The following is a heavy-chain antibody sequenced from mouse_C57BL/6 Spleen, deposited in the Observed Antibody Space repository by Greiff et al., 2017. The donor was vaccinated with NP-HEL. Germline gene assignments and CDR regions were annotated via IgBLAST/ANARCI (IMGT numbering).Heavy chain of an antibody. CDR2: IRLKSDNYAT. V-gene: IGHV6-3*01. CDR3: THLDAMDY. Sequence: EVMLVESGGGLVQPGGSMKLSCVASGFTFSNYWMNWVRQSPEKGLEWVAQIRLKSDNYATHYAESVKGRFTISRDDSKSSVYLQMNNLRAEDTGIYYCTHLDAMDYWGQGTSVTVSS. CDR1: GFTFSNYW. J-gene: IGHJ4*01.